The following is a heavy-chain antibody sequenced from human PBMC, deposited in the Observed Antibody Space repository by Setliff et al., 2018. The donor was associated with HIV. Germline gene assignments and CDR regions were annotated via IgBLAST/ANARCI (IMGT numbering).Heavy chain of an antibody. Sequence: PSETLSLTCTVSGYSINSSHFWGWIRQPPGKGLAWVGSIYHSGNTHYNPSLKSRVTISVDTSKNQFSLKLSSVTAADTAVYYCARDKTYFNYSRCSRAGWYFDLWGRGTLVTVSS. J-gene: IGHJ2*01. CDR3: ARDKTYFNYSRCSRAGWYFDL. CDR1: GYSINSSHF. V-gene: IGHV4-38-2*02. D-gene: IGHD2-2*01. CDR2: IYHSGNT.